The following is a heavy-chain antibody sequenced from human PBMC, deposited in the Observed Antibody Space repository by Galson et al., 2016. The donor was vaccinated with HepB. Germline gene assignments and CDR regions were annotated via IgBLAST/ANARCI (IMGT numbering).Heavy chain of an antibody. CDR1: GFTFSNYA. J-gene: IGHJ4*02. V-gene: IGHV3-23*01. CDR3: AKDWSTTTCVQGCLDV. D-gene: IGHD3/OR15-3a*01. CDR2: INNNDDST. Sequence: SLRLSCAASGFTFSNYAMTWVRQAPGKGLEWISTINNNDDSTYYADSVQGRFTISRDKSKNTLFLQMNSLRAEDTAVYYCAKDWSTTTCVQGCLDVWGQGTLVTVSS.